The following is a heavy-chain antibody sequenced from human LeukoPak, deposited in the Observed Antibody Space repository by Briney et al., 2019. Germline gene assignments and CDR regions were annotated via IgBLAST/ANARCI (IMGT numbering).Heavy chain of an antibody. CDR1: GFTFSSYS. CDR3: ARDAGFWSGYYEIDY. J-gene: IGHJ4*02. Sequence: GGSLRLSCAASGFTFSSYSMNWVRQAPGKGLEWVSYISSSSSTIYYADSVKGRFTISRDNAKNSLYLQINSLRAEDTAVYYCARDAGFWSGYYEIDYWGQGTLVTVSS. D-gene: IGHD3-3*01. V-gene: IGHV3-48*01. CDR2: ISSSSSTI.